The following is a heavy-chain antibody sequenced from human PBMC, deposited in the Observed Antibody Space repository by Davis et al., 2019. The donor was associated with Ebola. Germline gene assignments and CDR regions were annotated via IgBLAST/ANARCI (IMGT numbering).Heavy chain of an antibody. D-gene: IGHD2-2*01. V-gene: IGHV4-34*01. J-gene: IGHJ3*02. CDR3: ASGGSSTSPDAFDI. CDR2: INHSGST. CDR1: GGSISSHY. Sequence: PSETLSLTCTVSGGSISSHYWSWIRQPPGKGLEWIGEINHSGSTNYNPSLKSRVTISVDTSKNQFSLKLSSVTAADTAVYYCASGGSSTSPDAFDIWGQGTMVTVSS.